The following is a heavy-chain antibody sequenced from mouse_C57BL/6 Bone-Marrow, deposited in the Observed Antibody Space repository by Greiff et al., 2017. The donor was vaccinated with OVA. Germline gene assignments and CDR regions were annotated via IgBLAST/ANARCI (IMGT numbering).Heavy chain of an antibody. V-gene: IGHV1-19*01. CDR3: ARGGLYYAMDY. J-gene: IGHJ4*01. D-gene: IGHD1-1*02. CDR2: INPYNGGT. Sequence: VQLQQSGPVLVKPGASVKMSCKASGYTFTDYYMNWVKQSHGKSLEWIGVINPYNGGTSYNQKFKGKATLTVDKSSSTAYMELNSLTSEDSAVYYCARGGLYYAMDYWGQGTSVTVSS. CDR1: GYTFTDYY.